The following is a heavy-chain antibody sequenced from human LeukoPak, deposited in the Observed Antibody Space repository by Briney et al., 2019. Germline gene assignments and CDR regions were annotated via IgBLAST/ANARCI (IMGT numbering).Heavy chain of an antibody. CDR2: IKQDGSEK. D-gene: IGHD1-7*01. Sequence: GGSLRLSCAASGFTFSSYWMSWVRQAPGKGLEWVANIKQDGSEKYYVDSVKGRLTISRDNAKNSLYLQMNSLRAEDTAVYFCARESLVSGTTRGNYYYYGMDVWGRGTTVTVSS. V-gene: IGHV3-7*01. J-gene: IGHJ6*02. CDR1: GFTFSSYW. CDR3: ARESLVSGTTRGNYYYYGMDV.